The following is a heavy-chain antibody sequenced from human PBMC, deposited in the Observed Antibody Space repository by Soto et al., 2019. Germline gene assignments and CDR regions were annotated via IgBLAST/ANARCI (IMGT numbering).Heavy chain of an antibody. D-gene: IGHD2-2*01. CDR1: GGTFSSYA. CDR3: ARHVPAAGYYYGMDV. J-gene: IGHJ6*02. Sequence: QVQLVQSGAEVKKPGSSVKVSCKASGGTFSSYAISWVRQAPGQGLEWMGGIFPSFGTANYAQKFQGRVTITADESTRTAYIELSSLRSEDTAVYYCARHVPAAGYYYGMDVWGQGTTGTVSS. V-gene: IGHV1-69*12. CDR2: IFPSFGTA.